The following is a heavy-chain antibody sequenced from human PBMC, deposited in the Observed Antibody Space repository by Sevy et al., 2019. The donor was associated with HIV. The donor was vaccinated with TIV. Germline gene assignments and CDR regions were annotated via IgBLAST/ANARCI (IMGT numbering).Heavy chain of an antibody. CDR1: GFTFSSYA. V-gene: IGHV3-23*01. J-gene: IGHJ3*02. Sequence: GGSLRLSCAASGFTFSSYAMSWVRQAPGKGLEWVSAISGSGGSTYYADSVKGRFTISRDNAKNTLYLQMNSLRAEDTAVYYCAKESEERVGATTRGDAFDIWGQGTMVTVSS. D-gene: IGHD1-26*01. CDR2: ISGSGGST. CDR3: AKESEERVGATTRGDAFDI.